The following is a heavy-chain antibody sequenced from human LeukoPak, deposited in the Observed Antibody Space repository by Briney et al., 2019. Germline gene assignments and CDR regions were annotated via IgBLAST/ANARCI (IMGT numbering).Heavy chain of an antibody. CDR2: LSGSGDTT. Sequence: GGSLRLSCAASGFTFSTYAMSWVRQAPGKGLECVSGLSGSGDTTYHADSVKGRFTISRDNSKNTLYLQMNSLRAEDTAVYYCAKDLNSPLWFGDLQAWDYWGQGTLVTVSS. CDR1: GFTFSTYA. J-gene: IGHJ4*02. V-gene: IGHV3-23*01. CDR3: AKDLNSPLWFGDLQAWDY. D-gene: IGHD3-10*01.